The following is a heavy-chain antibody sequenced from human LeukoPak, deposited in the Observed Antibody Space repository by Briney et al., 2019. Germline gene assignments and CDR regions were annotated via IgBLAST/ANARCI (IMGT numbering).Heavy chain of an antibody. J-gene: IGHJ4*02. CDR1: GFTFSSYA. D-gene: IGHD6-6*01. V-gene: IGHV3-23*01. CDR3: AKDSGYSRSSAFDFDY. Sequence: GGPLRLSCAASGFTFSSYAMSWVRQAPVKGLEWVSAISGSGGSTYYADSVKGRFTISRDNSKNTLYLQMNSLRAEDTAVYYCAKDSGYSRSSAFDFDYWGQGTLVTVSS. CDR2: ISGSGGST.